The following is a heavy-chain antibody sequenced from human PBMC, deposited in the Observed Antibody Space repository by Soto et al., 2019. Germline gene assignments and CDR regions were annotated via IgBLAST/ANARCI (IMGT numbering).Heavy chain of an antibody. Sequence: GGSMRLSCAASGFTFSSYAMSWVRQAPGKGLEWVSAISGSGGSTYYADSVKGRFTISRDNSKNTLYLQMNSLRAEDTAVYYCAKDRTSVDLPPLFDYWGQGTLVTVSS. CDR2: ISGSGGST. CDR1: GFTFSSYA. V-gene: IGHV3-23*01. J-gene: IGHJ4*02. D-gene: IGHD2-15*01. CDR3: AKDRTSVDLPPLFDY.